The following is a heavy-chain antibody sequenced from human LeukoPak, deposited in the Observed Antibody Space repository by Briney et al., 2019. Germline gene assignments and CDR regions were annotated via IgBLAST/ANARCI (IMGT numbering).Heavy chain of an antibody. CDR1: GGSISSYY. CDR2: IYTSGST. Sequence: KPSETQSLTCTVSGGSISSYYWSWIRQPAGKGLEWIGRIYTSGSTNYNPSLKSRVTMSVDTSKNQFSLKLSSVTAADTAVYYCAKDHTYYYDSSGCYWGQGTLVTVSS. CDR3: AKDHTYYYDSSGCY. J-gene: IGHJ4*02. D-gene: IGHD3-22*01. V-gene: IGHV4-4*07.